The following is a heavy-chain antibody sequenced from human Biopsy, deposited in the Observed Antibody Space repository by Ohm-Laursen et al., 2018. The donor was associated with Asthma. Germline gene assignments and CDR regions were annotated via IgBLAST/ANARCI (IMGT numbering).Heavy chain of an antibody. CDR2: ISYGGKT. CDR1: GGSMTPTSHY. V-gene: IGHV4-39*01. J-gene: IGHJ6*02. Sequence: SETLSLTCAVSGGSMTPTSHYWDWIRQAPGKGLEWFGYISYGGKTSYNPSLKNRITISRDTSKNQFSLRMTSVTAADTAVYFCASRITIFGVVQKDHGMDAWDQGTTVIVSS. D-gene: IGHD3-3*01. CDR3: ASRITIFGVVQKDHGMDA.